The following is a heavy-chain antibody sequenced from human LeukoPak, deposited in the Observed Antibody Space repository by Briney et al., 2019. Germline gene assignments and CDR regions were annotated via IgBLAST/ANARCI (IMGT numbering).Heavy chain of an antibody. CDR1: GGSFSGYY. J-gene: IGHJ3*02. CDR2: INHSGST. CDR3: ARHRHSSSWDYRNGAFDI. D-gene: IGHD6-13*01. V-gene: IGHV4-34*01. Sequence: SETLSLTCAVYGGSFSGYYWSWIRQPPGKGLEWIGEINHSGSTNYNPSLKSRVTISVDTSKNQFSLKLSSVTAADTAVYYCARHRHSSSWDYRNGAFDIWGQGTMVTVSS.